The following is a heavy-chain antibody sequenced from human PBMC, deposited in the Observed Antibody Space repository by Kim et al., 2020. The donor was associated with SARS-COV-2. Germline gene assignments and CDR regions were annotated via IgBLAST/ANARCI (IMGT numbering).Heavy chain of an antibody. CDR1: GFTVSSNY. CDR3: ARDALYYDILTQSSPLTRDDLKDY. CDR2: IYSGGST. D-gene: IGHD3-9*01. V-gene: IGHV3-66*01. J-gene: IGHJ4*02. Sequence: GGSLRLSCAASGFTVSSNYMSWVRQAPGKGLEWVSVIYSGGSTYYADSVKGRFTISRDNSKNTLYLQMNSLRAEDTAVYYCARDALYYDILTQSSPLTRDDLKDYWGQGTLVTVSS.